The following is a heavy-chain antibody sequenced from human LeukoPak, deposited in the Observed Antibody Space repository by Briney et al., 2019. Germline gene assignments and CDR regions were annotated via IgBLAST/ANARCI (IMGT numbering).Heavy chain of an antibody. J-gene: IGHJ4*02. CDR3: AKELLLWFGELLFPDQGHGFDY. CDR2: ISGSGGST. CDR1: GFTFSSYA. D-gene: IGHD3-10*01. V-gene: IGHV3-23*01. Sequence: GGSLRLSCAASGFTFSSYAMSWVRQAPGKGLEWVSAISGSGGSTYYADSVKGRFTISRDNSKHTLYLQMNSLRAEDTAVYYCAKELLLWFGELLFPDQGHGFDYWGQGTLVTASS.